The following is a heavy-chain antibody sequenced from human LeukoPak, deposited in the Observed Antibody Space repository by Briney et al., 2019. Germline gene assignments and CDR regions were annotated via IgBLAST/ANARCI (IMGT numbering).Heavy chain of an antibody. V-gene: IGHV1-69-2*01. CDR2: VDPEDGET. D-gene: IGHD4-17*01. CDR1: GYTFTDYY. CDR3: RLGSDMTTVTTVPLDAFDI. Sequence: ATVKISCKVSGYTFTDYYMHWVQQAPGKGLERMGLVDPEDGETIYAEKFQGRVTITADTSTDTAYMELSSLRSEDTAVYYCRLGSDMTTVTTVPLDAFDIWGQGTMVTVSS. J-gene: IGHJ3*02.